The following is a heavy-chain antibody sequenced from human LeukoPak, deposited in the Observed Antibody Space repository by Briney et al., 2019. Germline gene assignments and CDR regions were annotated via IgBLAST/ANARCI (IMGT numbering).Heavy chain of an antibody. CDR2: INPSGGST. CDR1: GYTFTSYY. Sequence: ASVKVSCKASGYTFTSYYMHWVRQAPGQGLEWMGIINPSGGSTSYAQKFQGRVTMTRDTSTSTVYMELSSLRSDDTAVYYCAREKVTMIVVAYFDYWGQGTLVTVSS. CDR3: AREKVTMIVVAYFDY. D-gene: IGHD3-22*01. J-gene: IGHJ4*02. V-gene: IGHV1-46*01.